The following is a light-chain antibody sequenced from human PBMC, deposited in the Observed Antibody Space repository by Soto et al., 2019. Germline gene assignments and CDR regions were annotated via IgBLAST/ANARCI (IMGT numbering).Light chain of an antibody. Sequence: DIVLTQSPGTLSLSPGERATLSCRASQSVSSSYLAWYQQKPGQAPRLLIYGASIRATGIPDRFSGSGSGIDVTLTISRLEPEEFAVYSCQQYGSSPLTFGGGTKVEIK. CDR2: GAS. V-gene: IGKV3-20*01. CDR3: QQYGSSPLT. CDR1: QSVSSSY. J-gene: IGKJ4*01.